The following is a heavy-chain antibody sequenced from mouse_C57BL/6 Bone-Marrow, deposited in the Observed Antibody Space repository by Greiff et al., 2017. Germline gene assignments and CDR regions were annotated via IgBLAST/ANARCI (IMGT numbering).Heavy chain of an antibody. CDR2: INPGSGGT. D-gene: IGHD1-1*01. J-gene: IGHJ2*01. Sequence: QVQLQQSGAELVRPGTSVKVSCKASGYAFTNYLIEWVKQRPGQGLEWIGVINPGSGGTNYTEKFKGRATISADKSSSTAYMQLSSLTSEDSAVYFSARDYYGRHFDYWGQGTTLTVSS. V-gene: IGHV1-54*01. CDR3: ARDYYGRHFDY. CDR1: GYAFTNYL.